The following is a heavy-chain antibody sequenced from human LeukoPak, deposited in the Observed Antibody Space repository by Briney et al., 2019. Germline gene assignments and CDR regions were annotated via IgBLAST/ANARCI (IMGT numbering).Heavy chain of an antibody. CDR3: ARGWVVVVPAAIAHQYYYYYMDV. CDR1: GGSFSGYY. J-gene: IGHJ6*03. D-gene: IGHD2-2*01. Sequence: PSETLSLTCAVYGGSFSGYYWSWIRQPPGKGLELIGEINHSGSTNYNPSLKSRVTISVDTSKNQFSLKLSSVTAADTAVYYCARGWVVVVPAAIAHQYYYYYMDVWGKGTTVTVSS. V-gene: IGHV4-34*01. CDR2: INHSGST.